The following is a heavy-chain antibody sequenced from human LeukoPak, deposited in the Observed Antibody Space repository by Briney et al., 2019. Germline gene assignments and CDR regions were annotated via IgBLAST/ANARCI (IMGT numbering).Heavy chain of an antibody. Sequence: SVKVSCKASGGTFSSYATSWVRQAPGQGLDWIGRIIPIFGTANYAQNFQAKVTITPDESTTTAYMELSSLRSEDTAVYYCARAPNSRYYDSSGYAPWLGYWGQGTLVTVSS. V-gene: IGHV1-69*13. CDR2: IIPIFGTA. CDR3: ARAPNSRYYDSSGYAPWLGY. D-gene: IGHD3-22*01. CDR1: GGTFSSYA. J-gene: IGHJ4*02.